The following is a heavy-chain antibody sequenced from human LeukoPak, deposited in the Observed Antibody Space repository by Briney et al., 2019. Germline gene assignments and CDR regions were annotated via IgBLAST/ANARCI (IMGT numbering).Heavy chain of an antibody. CDR2: IIPIFGTA. Sequence: SVKVSCKASGGTFSSYAISWVRQAPGQGLEWMGGIIPIFGTANYAQKFQGRVTMTRNTSISTAYMELSSLRSEDTAVYYCARGRQNYDILTGYLKSFDHWGQGTLVTVSS. CDR1: GGTFSSYA. V-gene: IGHV1-69*05. CDR3: ARGRQNYDILTGYLKSFDH. J-gene: IGHJ4*02. D-gene: IGHD3-9*01.